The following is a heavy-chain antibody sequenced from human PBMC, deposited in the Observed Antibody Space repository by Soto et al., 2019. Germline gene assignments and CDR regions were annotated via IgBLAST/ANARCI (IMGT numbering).Heavy chain of an antibody. V-gene: IGHV4-39*01. CDR1: GGSFSSSSSY. CDR2: VFFMGNT. Sequence: SETLSLTSSVSGGSFSSSSSYWGWVRQPPGKGLEWIGDVFFMGNTWYNADLKARLTISVDTSNDQFSLRLSSVTAADTAFYSCVRLTSRIAAASHGVNKYLDPWGPGTLVTVSS. J-gene: IGHJ4*02. D-gene: IGHD6-25*01. CDR3: VRLTSRIAAASHGVNKYLDP.